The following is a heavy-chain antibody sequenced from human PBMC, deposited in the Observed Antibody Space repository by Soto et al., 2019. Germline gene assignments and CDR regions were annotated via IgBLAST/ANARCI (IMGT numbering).Heavy chain of an antibody. D-gene: IGHD3-22*01. CDR1: GFTFSSYA. J-gene: IGHJ4*02. Sequence: GGSLRLSCAASGFTFSSYAMSWVRQAPGKGLEWVSAISGSGGSTYYADSVKGRFTISRDNSKNTLYLQMNSLRAEDTAVYYCAKGTGGGYYYDFDYWGQGTLVTVST. CDR2: ISGSGGST. V-gene: IGHV3-23*01. CDR3: AKGTGGGYYYDFDY.